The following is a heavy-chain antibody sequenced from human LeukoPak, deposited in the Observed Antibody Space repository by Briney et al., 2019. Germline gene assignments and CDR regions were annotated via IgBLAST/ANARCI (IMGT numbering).Heavy chain of an antibody. D-gene: IGHD6-13*01. CDR2: IYYSEST. J-gene: IGHJ4*02. V-gene: IGHV4-39*07. CDR3: ARGVVAAAGRTFDF. CDR1: GGSISSSSYY. Sequence: SETLSLTCTVSGGSISSSSYYWGWIRQPPGKGLEWIGSIYYSESTNYNPSLKSRVTISVDTSKNQFSLKLSSVTAADTAVYYCARGVVAAAGRTFDFWGQGTLVTVSS.